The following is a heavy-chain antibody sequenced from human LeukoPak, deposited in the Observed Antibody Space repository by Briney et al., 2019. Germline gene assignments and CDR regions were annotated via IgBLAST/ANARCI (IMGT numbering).Heavy chain of an antibody. CDR3: AKDLLPQNLTPRHESIGVAAFDI. CDR2: ISWNSGSI. Sequence: PGRSLRLSCAASGFTFDDYAMHWVRQAPGKGLEGVSGISWNSGSIGYADSVKGRFTISRDNAKNSLYLQMNSLRAEDTALYYCAKDLLPQNLTPRHESIGVAAFDIWGQGTMVTVSS. D-gene: IGHD5-18*01. J-gene: IGHJ3*02. V-gene: IGHV3-9*01. CDR1: GFTFDDYA.